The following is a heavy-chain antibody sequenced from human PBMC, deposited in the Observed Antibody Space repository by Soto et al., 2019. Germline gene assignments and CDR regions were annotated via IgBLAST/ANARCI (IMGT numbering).Heavy chain of an antibody. J-gene: IGHJ5*02. CDR1: GDSFTSYW. CDR3: ARLRSPIVVVVAATPGDNWFDP. Sequence: XESLKISCKGSGDSFTSYWIGWVGQMPGKGLEWMGIIYPGDSDTRYSPSFQGQVTISADKSISTAYLQWSSLKASDTAMYYCARLRSPIVVVVAATPGDNWFDPSGQGTLVTVPS. V-gene: IGHV5-51*01. D-gene: IGHD2-15*01. CDR2: IYPGDSDT.